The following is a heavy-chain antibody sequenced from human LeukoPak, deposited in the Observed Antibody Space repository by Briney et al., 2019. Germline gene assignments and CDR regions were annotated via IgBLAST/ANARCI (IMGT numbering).Heavy chain of an antibody. J-gene: IGHJ5*02. Sequence: GGSLRLSCAASGFTFSSYWMHWVRQAPGKGLVWVSRINSDGSSTSYADSVKGRFTIPRDNAKNTLYLQMNSLRAEDTAVYYCAAEPDTDNWFDPWGQGTLVTVSS. CDR3: AAEPDTDNWFDP. V-gene: IGHV3-74*01. D-gene: IGHD5-18*01. CDR2: INSDGSST. CDR1: GFTFSSYW.